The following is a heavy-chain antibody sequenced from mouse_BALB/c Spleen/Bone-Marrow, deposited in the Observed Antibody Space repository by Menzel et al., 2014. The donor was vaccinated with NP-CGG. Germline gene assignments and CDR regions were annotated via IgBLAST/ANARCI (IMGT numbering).Heavy chain of an antibody. J-gene: IGHJ3*01. D-gene: IGHD1-1*01. V-gene: IGHV3-6*02. CDR1: GYSITSGYY. CDR3: AREGGSRAY. Sequence: DVKLQESGPGLVKSSQSLSLTCSVTGYSITSGYYWNWIRQFPGNKLEWMGYISYDGSNNYNPSLKNRISITRDTSKNQFFLKLNSVTTEDTATYYCAREGGSRAYWGQGTLVTVSA. CDR2: ISYDGSN.